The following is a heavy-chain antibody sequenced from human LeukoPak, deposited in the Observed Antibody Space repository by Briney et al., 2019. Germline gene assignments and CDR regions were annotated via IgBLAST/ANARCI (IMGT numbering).Heavy chain of an antibody. Sequence: ASVKVSCKASGYTFTSYYMHWVRQAPGQGLEWMGIINPSGGSTSYAQKFQGRVTITADESTSTAYMELSSLRSEDTAVYYCATRGDIVVVGSLAADGMDVRGQGTTVTVSS. V-gene: IGHV1-46*01. CDR1: GYTFTSYY. D-gene: IGHD2-15*01. CDR3: ATRGDIVVVGSLAADGMDV. J-gene: IGHJ6*02. CDR2: INPSGGST.